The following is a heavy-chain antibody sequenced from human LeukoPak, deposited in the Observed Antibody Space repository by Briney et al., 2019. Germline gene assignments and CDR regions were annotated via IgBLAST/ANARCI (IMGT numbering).Heavy chain of an antibody. CDR2: ISGSGGST. D-gene: IGHD3-9*01. J-gene: IGHJ6*02. CDR1: GFTFSSYA. V-gene: IGHV3-23*01. CDR3: AKNVPEILRYFDWLRGEYGMDV. Sequence: PGGSLRLSCAASGFTFSSYAMSWVRQAPGKGLEWVSAISGSGGSTYYADSVKGRFTISRDNSKNTLYLQMNSLRAEDTAVYYCAKNVPEILRYFDWLRGEYGMDVWGQGTTVTVSS.